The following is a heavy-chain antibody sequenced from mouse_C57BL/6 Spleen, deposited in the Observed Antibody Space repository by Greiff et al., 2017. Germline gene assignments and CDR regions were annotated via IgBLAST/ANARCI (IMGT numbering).Heavy chain of an antibody. D-gene: IGHD1-1*01. CDR1: GYAFTNYL. J-gene: IGHJ3*01. V-gene: IGHV1-54*01. CDR3: ARGHYYGSSYVGFAY. CDR2: INPGSGGT. Sequence: QVQLQQSGAELVRPGTSVKVSCKASGYAFTNYLIEWVKQRPGQGLEWIGVINPGSGGTNYNEKFKGKATLTADKSSSTAYMQLSSLTSEDSAVYFCARGHYYGSSYVGFAYRGQGTLVTVAA.